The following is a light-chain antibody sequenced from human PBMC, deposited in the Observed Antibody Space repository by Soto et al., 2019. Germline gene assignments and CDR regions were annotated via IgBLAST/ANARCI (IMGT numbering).Light chain of an antibody. CDR1: QSVSSSY. V-gene: IGKV3-20*01. CDR2: GAS. Sequence: EIVLTQSPGTLSLSPGERATLSCRASQSVSSSYLAGYRQKPGHAPRLLIYGASSRATGIPDRFSGSGSGTDSTLTISRLEPEDFAVYYCQQYGSSPITFGQGTRLEIK. J-gene: IGKJ5*01. CDR3: QQYGSSPIT.